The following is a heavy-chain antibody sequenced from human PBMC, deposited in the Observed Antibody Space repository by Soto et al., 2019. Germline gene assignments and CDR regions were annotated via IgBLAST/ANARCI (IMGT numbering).Heavy chain of an antibody. Sequence: GGSLRLSCAASGFTFDDYAMHWVRQAPGKGLEWVSGISWNSGSIGYADSVKGRFTISRDNAKNSLYLQMNSLRAEDTALYYCAKQDYGDFLGYFDYWGQGTLVTVSS. CDR3: AKQDYGDFLGYFDY. D-gene: IGHD4-17*01. CDR2: ISWNSGSI. J-gene: IGHJ4*02. V-gene: IGHV3-9*01. CDR1: GFTFDDYA.